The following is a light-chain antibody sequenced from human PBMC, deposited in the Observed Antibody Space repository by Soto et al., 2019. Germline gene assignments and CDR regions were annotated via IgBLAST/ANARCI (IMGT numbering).Light chain of an antibody. J-gene: IGKJ1*01. CDR3: QQANSYPWT. Sequence: KVLTQSPGTLALSTGERATLSCRASQSVSTYLAWYQQQPGQPPRLLIYGASSRATGIPDRFSGSGSGTDFTLTISSLQPEDFATYYCQQANSYPWTFGQGTKVDI. V-gene: IGKV3-15*01. CDR2: GAS. CDR1: QSVSTY.